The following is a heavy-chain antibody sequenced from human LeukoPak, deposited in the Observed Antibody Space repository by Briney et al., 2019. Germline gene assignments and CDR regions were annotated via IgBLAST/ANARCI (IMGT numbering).Heavy chain of an antibody. CDR3: ARVGSLWFGDERWKRFDY. Sequence: GASVKVSCKASGYTFTSYGISWVRQAPGQGLEWMGWISAYNGNTNYAQKLQGRVTMTTDTSTSTAYMELRSLRSDDTAVYYCARVGSLWFGDERWKRFDYWGQGTLVTVSS. CDR1: GYTFTSYG. J-gene: IGHJ4*02. CDR2: ISAYNGNT. D-gene: IGHD3-10*01. V-gene: IGHV1-18*01.